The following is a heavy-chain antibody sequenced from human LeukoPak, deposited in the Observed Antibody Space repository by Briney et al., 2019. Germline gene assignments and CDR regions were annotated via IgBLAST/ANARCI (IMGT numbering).Heavy chain of an antibody. CDR2: INHSGYT. CDR1: GVSFDDYY. V-gene: IGHV4-34*01. Sequence: SETLSLTCGVSGVSFDDYYWSWVRQTPGKGLEWLGEINHSGYTNDSPSLKSRVTLSIDTSRKQFSLNLRSVTVADAGIYYCTRMNTGHDYWGQGTLVTVSS. D-gene: IGHD4-17*01. J-gene: IGHJ4*02. CDR3: TRMNTGHDY.